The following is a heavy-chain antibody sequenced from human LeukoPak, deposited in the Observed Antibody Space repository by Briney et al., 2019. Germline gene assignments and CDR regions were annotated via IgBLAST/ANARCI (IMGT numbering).Heavy chain of an antibody. CDR2: ISAYNGDT. CDR3: ARDPSNTSGRYQYFDL. Sequence: ASVTVSCTASGYTFNHHGIAWVRQAPGQGLEWMGWISAYNGDTIYAQKVQGRVTMTTDTSTTTAYMELRSLTSDDTALYYCARDPSNTSGRYQYFDLWGRGTLVTVSS. CDR1: GYTFNHHG. V-gene: IGHV1-18*01. J-gene: IGHJ2*01. D-gene: IGHD6-19*01.